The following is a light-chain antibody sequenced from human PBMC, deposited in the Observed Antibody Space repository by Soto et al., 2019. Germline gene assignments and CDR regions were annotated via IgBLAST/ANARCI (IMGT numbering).Light chain of an antibody. CDR2: WAT. Sequence: DIVMTQSPDSLTVSLGERATANCKSSQSVLYSSKDKNYLAWYQQKPGQPPRLLIYWATSRDSGVPDRFSGSGSGTDFTLTISSLQADDVAVYYCQQYYTPPWTFGQGTKVEIK. CDR1: QSVLYSSKDKNY. CDR3: QQYYTPPWT. V-gene: IGKV4-1*01. J-gene: IGKJ1*01.